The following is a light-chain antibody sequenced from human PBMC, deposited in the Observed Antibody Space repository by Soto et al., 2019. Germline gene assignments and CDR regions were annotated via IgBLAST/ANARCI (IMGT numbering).Light chain of an antibody. CDR1: SSDVGAYKD. CDR3: TAYVGSGIWV. Sequence: QSALTQPPSASGSPGQSVTISCTGTSSDVGAYKDVSWYQQDPGKAPKLLIYEVSNRPSGVPDRFSGSMSGTTASLTVSGLQAEDESDYYCTAYVGSGIWVFGGGTKVTVL. CDR2: EVS. J-gene: IGLJ3*02. V-gene: IGLV2-8*01.